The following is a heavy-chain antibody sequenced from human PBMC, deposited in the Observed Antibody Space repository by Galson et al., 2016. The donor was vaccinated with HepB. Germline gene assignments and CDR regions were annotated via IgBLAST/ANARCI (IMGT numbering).Heavy chain of an antibody. CDR2: INPSRGDT. CDR1: GYIFTHYY. J-gene: IGHJ4*02. D-gene: IGHD1-26*01. CDR3: ARGTVGAVDY. Sequence: SVKVSCKASGYIFTHYYIHWVRQAPGQGLEWMGRINPSRGDTIYAQNFRGRVTMTRYMSISTAYLDLTSDDTAVYFCARGTVGAVDYWGQGTLVTVSS. V-gene: IGHV1-2*06.